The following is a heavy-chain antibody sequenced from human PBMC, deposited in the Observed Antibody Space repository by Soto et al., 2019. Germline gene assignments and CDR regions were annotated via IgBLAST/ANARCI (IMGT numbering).Heavy chain of an antibody. CDR2: ITAYNGDT. J-gene: IGHJ4*02. CDR1: GYIFTIFG. Sequence: ASVKVSCKTSGYIFTIFGISWVRQAPGQGLEWMGWITAYNGDTKYAQKFQGRVTMTTDTATSTAYMELTSLRSDDTAEYYCARGGQYRYFDYWGQGXLVTVYS. D-gene: IGHD2-2*02. CDR3: ARGGQYRYFDY. V-gene: IGHV1-18*01.